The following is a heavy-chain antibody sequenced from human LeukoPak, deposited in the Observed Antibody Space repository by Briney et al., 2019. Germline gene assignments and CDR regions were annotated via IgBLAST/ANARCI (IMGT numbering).Heavy chain of an antibody. D-gene: IGHD6-13*01. Sequence: SETLSLTCTVSGGSISSHYWSWIRQPPGKGLEWIGYVYYSGSTNYNPSLKSRVTISVDTSKNQFSLKLSSVTAADTAVYYCARAAGYYYYYYMDVWGKGTTVTVSS. CDR3: ARAAGYYYYYYMDV. CDR2: VYYSGST. CDR1: GGSISSHY. V-gene: IGHV4-59*11. J-gene: IGHJ6*03.